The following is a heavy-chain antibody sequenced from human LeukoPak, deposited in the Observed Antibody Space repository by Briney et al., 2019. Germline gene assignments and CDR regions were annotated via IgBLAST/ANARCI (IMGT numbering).Heavy chain of an antibody. CDR1: GGSISSYY. Sequence: SETLSLTCTVSGGSISSYYWSWIRQPAGKGLEWIGRIYTGGSTNYNPSLKSRVAMSVDTSKNQFSLKLSSVTAADTAVYYCARGNYYGSGSYYNPIYYYYYYYMDVWGKGTTVTISS. CDR3: ARGNYYGSGSYYNPIYYYYYYYMDV. D-gene: IGHD3-10*01. J-gene: IGHJ6*03. V-gene: IGHV4-4*07. CDR2: IYTGGST.